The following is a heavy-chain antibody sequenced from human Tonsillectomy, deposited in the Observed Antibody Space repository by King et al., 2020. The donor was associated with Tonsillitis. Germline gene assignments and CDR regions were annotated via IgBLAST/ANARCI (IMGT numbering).Heavy chain of an antibody. CDR1: GFTFSSYA. J-gene: IGHJ4*01. Sequence: VQLVESGGGLVQPGGSLRLSCAASGFTFSSYAMSWVRQAPGKGLEWVSAISGSGGSTYYADSVKGRFTISRDNSKNTLYLQMNSLRAEDTAVYYCAKEGEGLWFGLASYFDSWGQEPWSPSPQ. V-gene: IGHV3-23*04. CDR2: ISGSGGST. CDR3: AKEGEGLWFGLASYFDS. D-gene: IGHD3-10*01.